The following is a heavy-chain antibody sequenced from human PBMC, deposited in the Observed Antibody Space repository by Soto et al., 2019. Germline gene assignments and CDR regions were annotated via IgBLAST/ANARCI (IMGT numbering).Heavy chain of an antibody. CDR3: ARERGWQLYFDY. CDR2: VSFDSNYI. Sequence: GGSLRLSCAACGFTFSSYSMNWVRQAPGKGLEWVSLVSFDSNYIYYADSVKGRFTISRDNAKNSVYLQMNSLRAEDTAVYYCARERGWQLYFDYWGQGALVTVSS. CDR1: GFTFSSYS. D-gene: IGHD6-13*01. J-gene: IGHJ4*02. V-gene: IGHV3-21*01.